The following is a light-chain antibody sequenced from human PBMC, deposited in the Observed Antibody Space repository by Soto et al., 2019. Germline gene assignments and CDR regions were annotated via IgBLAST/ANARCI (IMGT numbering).Light chain of an antibody. V-gene: IGKV3-20*01. CDR1: QSIARSY. CDR2: ATS. Sequence: EIVLAQSPGTLSLSPGERATLSCRASQSIARSYLVWYQQRPGQAPRPLIYATSSRAPGIPDRFSGSGSGTDFTLTISRLEPEDFAVYYCQQYGGSLKWAFGQGTKVEIK. CDR3: QQYGGSLKWA. J-gene: IGKJ1*01.